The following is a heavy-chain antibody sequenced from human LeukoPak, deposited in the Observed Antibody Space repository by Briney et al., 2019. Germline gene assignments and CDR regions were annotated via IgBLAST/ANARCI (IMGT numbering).Heavy chain of an antibody. J-gene: IGHJ4*02. D-gene: IGHD5-18*01. CDR2: VSYSGST. Sequence: ETLSLTCTVSGGSIRSYYWSWVRQPPGKGLEWIGYVSYSGSTDYNPSLKSRVIISIDTSKNQFSLRLSSVTAADTAVYYCARENDRYGRIDYWGQGTQVTVSS. CDR1: GGSIRSYY. CDR3: ARENDRYGRIDY. V-gene: IGHV4-59*01.